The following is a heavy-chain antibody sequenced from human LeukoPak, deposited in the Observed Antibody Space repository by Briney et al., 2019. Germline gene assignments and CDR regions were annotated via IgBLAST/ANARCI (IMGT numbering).Heavy chain of an antibody. Sequence: PGRSLRLSCAGSGFTFDDYAMHWVRQVPGKGLEWVSGISWNSNSIDYADSVKGRFTISRDNAKNSLYLQMNSLRAEDTAVYYCARFGWNRNYPVYYYYGMDVWGQGTTVTVSS. CDR2: ISWNSNSI. D-gene: IGHD6-19*01. CDR3: ARFGWNRNYPVYYYYGMDV. J-gene: IGHJ6*02. CDR1: GFTFDDYA. V-gene: IGHV3-9*01.